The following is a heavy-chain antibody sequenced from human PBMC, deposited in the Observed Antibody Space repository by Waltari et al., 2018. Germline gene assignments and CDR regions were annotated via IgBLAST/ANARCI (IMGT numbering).Heavy chain of an antibody. V-gene: IGHV4-34*01. CDR1: GVSLNGFY. Sequence: QVQLQQWGAGLVRPSETLSLTCGVYGVSLNGFYWTWIRQPTGKGLEWIGEVDHGGSTNYNPSLKSRVTIAVDPSNNQFSLKVVSLTAADTAVYYCARREKRRRSVKAIASRTAAGSWLDSWGQGTLVIVSS. J-gene: IGHJ5*01. CDR2: VDHGGST. D-gene: IGHD1-1*01. CDR3: ARREKRRRSVKAIASRTAAGSWLDS.